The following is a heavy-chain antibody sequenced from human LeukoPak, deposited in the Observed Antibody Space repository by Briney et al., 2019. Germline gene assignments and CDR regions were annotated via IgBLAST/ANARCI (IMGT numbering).Heavy chain of an antibody. CDR3: AKKRSSAAAGQIDY. CDR2: ISGGSDST. D-gene: IGHD6-13*01. Sequence: GGSVRLSCAASGFTFSSYAMSWVRQAPGKGLEWVSTISGGSDSTYYADSVKDRFTFSRDNSKNTLYLQMNSLRAEDTAVYYCAKKRSSAAAGQIDYWGQGTLVTVSS. V-gene: IGHV3-23*01. CDR1: GFTFSSYA. J-gene: IGHJ4*02.